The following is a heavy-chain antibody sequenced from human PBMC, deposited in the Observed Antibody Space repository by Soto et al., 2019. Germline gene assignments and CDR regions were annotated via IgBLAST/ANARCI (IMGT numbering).Heavy chain of an antibody. J-gene: IGHJ3*02. CDR2: LHSGGNT. CDR3: VREIRQFSSGWPYDAFDI. Sequence: EVQLVQTGGGLIQPGGFLRLSCAASGFTVSANYMSWVGQAPGKGLEWVSVLHSGGNTNYADSVKGRFTVSRDNSKNTLYLQMNSLRAEDTAVYFCVREIRQFSSGWPYDAFDIWGQGTMVTVSS. D-gene: IGHD6-19*01. V-gene: IGHV3-53*02. CDR1: GFTVSANY.